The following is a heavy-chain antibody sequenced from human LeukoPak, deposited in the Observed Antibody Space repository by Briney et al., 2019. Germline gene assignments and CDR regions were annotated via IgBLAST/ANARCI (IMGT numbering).Heavy chain of an antibody. D-gene: IGHD3-10*01. CDR3: AGDRRFEGVLLWFGELLSPSLFDY. CDR1: GGSISSSSYY. J-gene: IGHJ4*02. CDR2: TYYSGST. Sequence: SETLSLTCTVSGGSISSSSYYWGWIRQPPGKGLEWIGSTYYSGSTYYNPSLKSRVTISVDTSKNQFSLKLSSVTAADTAVYYCAGDRRFEGVLLWFGELLSPSLFDYWGQGTLVTVSS. V-gene: IGHV4-39*07.